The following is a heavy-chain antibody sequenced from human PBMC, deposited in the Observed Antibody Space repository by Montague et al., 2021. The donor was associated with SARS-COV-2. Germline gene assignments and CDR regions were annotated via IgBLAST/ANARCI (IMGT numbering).Heavy chain of an antibody. CDR2: IYYSGGT. V-gene: IGHV4-59*01. J-gene: IGHJ6*02. CDR1: GGSISSYY. D-gene: IGHD3-3*01. Sequence: SETLSLTCTVSGGSISSYYWSWIRQPPGKGLEWIGYIYYSGGTNYNPSLKSRVTISVDTSKNQFSLKLSSVTAADTAVYYCARGVSYYDFWSGYDYGMDVWGQGTTVTVSS. CDR3: ARGVSYYDFWSGYDYGMDV.